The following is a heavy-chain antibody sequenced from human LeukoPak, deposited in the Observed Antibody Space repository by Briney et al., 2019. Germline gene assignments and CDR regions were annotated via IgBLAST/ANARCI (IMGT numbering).Heavy chain of an antibody. V-gene: IGHV3-23*01. D-gene: IGHD2-2*03. J-gene: IGHJ4*02. CDR1: GFTFSSYA. Sequence: GGSLRLSCAASGFTFSSYAMSWVRQAPGKGLEWVSAISGSGGSTYYADSVKGRFTISRDNSKNTLYLQMNSLRAEDTAVYYCAKVVDIVVVPAAISAPYFDYWGQGTLVTVSS. CDR3: AKVVDIVVVPAAISAPYFDY. CDR2: ISGSGGST.